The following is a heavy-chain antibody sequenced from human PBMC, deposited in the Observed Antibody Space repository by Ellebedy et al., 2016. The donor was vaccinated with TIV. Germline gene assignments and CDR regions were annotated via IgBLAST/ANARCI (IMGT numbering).Heavy chain of an antibody. Sequence: MPSETLSLTCTVSGGSITSGPIGGGNYYWGWIRQSPGKGLEWIGSFYSTGSTYYNPSLESRVTISGDMSENQFSLRLNSVTAADTAVYYCARIVVDDQDFDYWGQGTLVTVSS. CDR3: ARIVVDDQDFDY. CDR2: FYSTGST. D-gene: IGHD2-15*01. V-gene: IGHV4-39*01. J-gene: IGHJ4*02. CDR1: GGSITSGPIGGGNYY.